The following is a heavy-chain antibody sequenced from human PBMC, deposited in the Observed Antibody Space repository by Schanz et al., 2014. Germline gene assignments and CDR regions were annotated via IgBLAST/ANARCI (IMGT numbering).Heavy chain of an antibody. Sequence: QVQLVQSGAEVKKPGSSVKVSCKASGGTFSSYSISWVRQAPGQGLEWMGRIIPILGIAKYAQKFQGRVTNTADKSTSTAYMGLSSLRSDDTDVYYCARVSMEFERGKSYYYYMDVWGRGTTVTVSS. J-gene: IGHJ6*03. CDR2: IIPILGIA. D-gene: IGHD3-10*01. V-gene: IGHV1-69*02. CDR3: ARVSMEFERGKSYYYYMDV. CDR1: GGTFSSYS.